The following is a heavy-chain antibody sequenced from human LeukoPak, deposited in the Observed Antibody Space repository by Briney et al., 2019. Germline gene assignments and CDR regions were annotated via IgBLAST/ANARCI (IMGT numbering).Heavy chain of an antibody. D-gene: IGHD2-15*01. CDR1: GYTLTELS. CDR3: ARGPLEYCSGGTCYSGRNWFDP. CDR2: FDPEHGET. J-gene: IGHJ5*02. V-gene: IGHV1-24*01. Sequence: GASVKVSCKVSGYTLTELSMHWVRQAPGKGLEWMGGFDPEHGETVYAQKFQGRLTMTEDTSTHTAYMELSSLRYDDTAAYYCARGPLEYCSGGTCYSGRNWFDPWGQGTLVTVSS.